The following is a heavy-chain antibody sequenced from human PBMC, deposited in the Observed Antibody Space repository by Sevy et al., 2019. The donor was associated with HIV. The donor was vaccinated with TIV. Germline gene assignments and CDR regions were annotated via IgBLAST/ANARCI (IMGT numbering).Heavy chain of an antibody. CDR2: IWYDGTNK. Sequence: GGSLRLSFAASGFTFSSYGMHWVRQAPGKGLEWVALIWYDGTNKYYADSVKGRFTISRDNSKNTMYLQMNSLRAEDTAVYYCASGAYYYASRSKNFDYWGPGTLVTVSS. V-gene: IGHV3-33*01. D-gene: IGHD3-10*01. CDR1: GFTFSSYG. CDR3: ASGAYYYASRSKNFDY. J-gene: IGHJ4*02.